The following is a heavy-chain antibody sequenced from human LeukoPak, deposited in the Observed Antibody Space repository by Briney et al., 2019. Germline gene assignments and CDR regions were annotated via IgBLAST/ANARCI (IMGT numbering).Heavy chain of an antibody. CDR1: GGSIISYY. J-gene: IGHJ4*02. V-gene: IGHV4-59*01. CDR2: INYSGST. CDR3: ARATDSNGWLFDY. Sequence: SETLSLTCTVSGGSIISYYWSWIRQPPGKGLEWIGYINYSGSTNYNPSLMSRVTISVEPSRNQLSLKLTSVTGADTAVYYCARATDSNGWLFDYWGQGTLVTVSS. D-gene: IGHD6-19*01.